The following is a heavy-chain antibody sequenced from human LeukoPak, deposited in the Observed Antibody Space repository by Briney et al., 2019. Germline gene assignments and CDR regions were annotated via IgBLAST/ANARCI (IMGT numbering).Heavy chain of an antibody. V-gene: IGHV3-7*05. CDR3: TRGGFYPEY. Sequence: GGSLRLSCEGSGFSLTTYWMSWVRQAPGKGLEWVAHIKQDGSETDHLDSVKGRFTISRDNAKNSLYLQMNSLRGEDTAVYYCTRGGFYPEYWGQGTLVTVSS. D-gene: IGHD5-12*01. CDR2: IKQDGSET. CDR1: GFSLTTYW. J-gene: IGHJ4*02.